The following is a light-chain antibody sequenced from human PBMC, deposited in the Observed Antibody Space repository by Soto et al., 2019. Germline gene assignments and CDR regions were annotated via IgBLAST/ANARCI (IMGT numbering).Light chain of an antibody. CDR3: PHSHAIPYI. CDR1: PTISTY. J-gene: IGKJ2*01. V-gene: IGKV1-39*01. Sequence: DIQMTQSPSSLSASVGDRITITCRASPTISTYLTWYQQKPGKAPKLLISAASRLQSGVPSRFTGSGSGTEFTLTISSHQPADISTYYSPHSHAIPYIFGQGTNVEI. CDR2: AAS.